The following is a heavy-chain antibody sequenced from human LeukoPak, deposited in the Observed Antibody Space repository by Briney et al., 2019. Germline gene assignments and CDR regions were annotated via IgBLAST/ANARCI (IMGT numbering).Heavy chain of an antibody. Sequence: PSETLSLTCTVSGGSISSGDYYWNWIRQPPGKGLEWIGHIYYSGSTYYNPSLKSRVTISVDTSKNQFSLKLSSVTAADTAVYYCARDRSAGGTPYYDSSGYSYFDYWGQGTLVTVSS. CDR3: ARDRSAGGTPYYDSSGYSYFDY. CDR1: GGSISSGDYY. D-gene: IGHD3-22*01. J-gene: IGHJ4*02. CDR2: IYYSGST. V-gene: IGHV4-30-4*01.